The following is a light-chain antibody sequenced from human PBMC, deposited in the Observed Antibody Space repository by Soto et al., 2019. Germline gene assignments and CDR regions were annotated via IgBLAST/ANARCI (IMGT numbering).Light chain of an antibody. Sequence: EFVLTQSPGKLSLSPGERATLSCRASESISSSFLAWYQQKPGQAPRLLIYGASSRGTGIPDRFSGSGSGTDFTLTISRLEPEDFAVYYCQQYCSSPPLTVGGGTKVEIK. CDR1: ESISSSF. V-gene: IGKV3-20*01. CDR2: GAS. J-gene: IGKJ4*01. CDR3: QQYCSSPPLT.